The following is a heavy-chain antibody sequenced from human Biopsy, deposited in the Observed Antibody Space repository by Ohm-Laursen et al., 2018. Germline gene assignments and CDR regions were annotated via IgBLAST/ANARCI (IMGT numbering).Heavy chain of an antibody. J-gene: IGHJ4*02. CDR3: AKDVEMFGELSFDS. Sequence: SETLSLTCTVSGGSISGYHWSWIRKSPGKGLEWLAYISYTGGITSNPSLNGRATMSLDTSKNQFSLRLIYVTAADTALYYCAKDVEMFGELSFDSWGQGTLVTVSS. D-gene: IGHD3-10*02. CDR2: ISYTGGI. CDR1: GGSISGYH. V-gene: IGHV4-59*01.